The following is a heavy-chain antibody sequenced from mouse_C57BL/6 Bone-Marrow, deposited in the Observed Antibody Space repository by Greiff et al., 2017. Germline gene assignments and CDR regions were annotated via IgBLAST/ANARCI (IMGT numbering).Heavy chain of an antibody. V-gene: IGHV5-4*03. CDR3: ARRGLHLDYLDY. D-gene: IGHD3-1*01. Sequence: EVKLVESGGGLVKPGGSLKLSCAASGFTFSSYAMSWVRQTPEKRLEWVATISDGGSYTYYPDTVKGRFTISRDNAKNNLYLQMSHLKSEDTAMYYCARRGLHLDYLDYWGQGTTLTVSS. J-gene: IGHJ2*01. CDR1: GFTFSSYA. CDR2: ISDGGSYT.